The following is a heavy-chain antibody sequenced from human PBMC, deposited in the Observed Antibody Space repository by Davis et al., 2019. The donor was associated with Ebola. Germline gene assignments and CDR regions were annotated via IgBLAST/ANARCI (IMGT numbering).Heavy chain of an antibody. J-gene: IGHJ4*02. V-gene: IGHV4-59*11. Sequence: PSETLSLTCTVSGGSISGHYWGWIRQPPGKGLEWIGYVFHSGTTNYNPSLKSRVTMTVDKSKNQISLKVDSVTAADTAVYYCARMIEWATILDSWGQGAPVTVSS. CDR1: GGSISGHY. CDR3: ARMIEWATILDS. D-gene: IGHD5-24*01. CDR2: VFHSGTT.